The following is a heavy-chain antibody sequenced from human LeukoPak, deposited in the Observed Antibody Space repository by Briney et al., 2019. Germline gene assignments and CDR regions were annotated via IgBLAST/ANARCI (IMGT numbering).Heavy chain of an antibody. CDR3: ARGGDWGSYFDY. Sequence: GGSLRLSCATSGFTFNTYWMHWVRQAPGMGLVWVSRIHSDGSTIYADSVKGRFTISRDNAKNTVYLQMNSLRAEDTAVYYCARGGDWGSYFDYWGQGTLVTVSS. CDR2: IHSDGST. J-gene: IGHJ4*02. D-gene: IGHD7-27*01. CDR1: GFTFNTYW. V-gene: IGHV3-74*01.